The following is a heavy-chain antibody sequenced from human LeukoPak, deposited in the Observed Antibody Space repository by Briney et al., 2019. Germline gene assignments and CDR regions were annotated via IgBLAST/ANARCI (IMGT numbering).Heavy chain of an antibody. CDR3: ARDGDVWSGGY. J-gene: IGHJ4*02. CDR1: GYTFTSYG. Sequence: ASVKVSCKASGYTFTSYGISWVRQAPGQGLEWMGWISAYNGNTNYAQKLQGRVTMTTDTSTSTAYRELRSLRSDVTAVYYCARDGDVWSGGYWGQGTLVTVSS. D-gene: IGHD3-3*01. CDR2: ISAYNGNT. V-gene: IGHV1-18*01.